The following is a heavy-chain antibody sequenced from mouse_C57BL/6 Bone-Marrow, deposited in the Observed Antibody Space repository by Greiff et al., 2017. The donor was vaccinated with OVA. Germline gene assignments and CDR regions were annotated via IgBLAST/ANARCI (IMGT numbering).Heavy chain of an antibody. J-gene: IGHJ4*01. CDR1: GFTFSDFY. CDR2: ISNGGGST. CDR3: ARLDAMDY. V-gene: IGHV5-12*01. Sequence: EVQVVESGGGLVQPGGSLKLSCAASGFTFSDFYMYWIRQTPEKRLEWVAYISNGGGSTYYPDTVKGRFTISRDNAKNTLYLQMSCLKSEDTAMYYCARLDAMDYWGQGTSVTVSS.